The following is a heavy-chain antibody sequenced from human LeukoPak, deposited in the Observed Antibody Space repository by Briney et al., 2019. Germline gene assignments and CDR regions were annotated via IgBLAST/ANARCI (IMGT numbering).Heavy chain of an antibody. CDR1: GYTFTSYG. CDR3: ARAPMMVVVIPYYYYGMDV. Sequence: ASVKVSCKASGYTFTSYGISWVRQAPGQGLEWMGWISAYNGNTNYAQKLQGRVTMTTDTSTSTAYMELRSLRSDDTAVYYCARAPMMVVVIPYYYYGMDVWGQGTTVTVSS. D-gene: IGHD3-22*01. CDR2: ISAYNGNT. J-gene: IGHJ6*02. V-gene: IGHV1-18*01.